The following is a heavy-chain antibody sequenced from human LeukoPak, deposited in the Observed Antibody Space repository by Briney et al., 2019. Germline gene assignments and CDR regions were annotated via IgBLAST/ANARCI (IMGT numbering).Heavy chain of an antibody. J-gene: IGHJ4*02. V-gene: IGHV3-11*05. CDR2: ISSSSTYT. CDR3: ARDLKGSAWYVDD. Sequence: GGSLRLSCAASGFTFSDYYMTWIRQAPGKGLEWLSYISSSSTYTNYADSVKGRFTISRDNAKNSLYLQMNSLRAEDTAVYYCARDLKGSAWYVDDWGQGNLVSVSS. CDR1: GFTFSDYY. D-gene: IGHD6-19*01.